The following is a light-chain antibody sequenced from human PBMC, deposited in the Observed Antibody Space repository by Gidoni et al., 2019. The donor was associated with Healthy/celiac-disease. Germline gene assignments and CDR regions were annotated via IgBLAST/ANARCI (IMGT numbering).Light chain of an antibody. CDR3: QQYNSL. Sequence: DIQMTQSPSTLSASVGDRVTITCRASQSISSWLAWYQQKPGKAPKLLIYDASRLESGVPSRFSGSGSGTEFTLTISSLQPDDFATYYCQQYNSLVGQGTKLEIK. V-gene: IGKV1-5*01. J-gene: IGKJ2*01. CDR2: DAS. CDR1: QSISSW.